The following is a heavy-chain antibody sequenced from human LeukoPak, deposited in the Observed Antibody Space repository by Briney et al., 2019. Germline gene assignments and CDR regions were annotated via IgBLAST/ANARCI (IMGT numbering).Heavy chain of an antibody. V-gene: IGHV1-8*02. Sequence: ASVKVSCKASGGTFSSHAISWVRQAPGQGLEWMGGIIPNSGNTGYAQKFQGRVTMTRNTSISTAYMELSSLRSEDTAVYYCARGAPYYYGSGSAFRFDYWGQGTLVTVSS. D-gene: IGHD3-10*01. CDR2: IIPNSGNT. CDR3: ARGAPYYYGSGSAFRFDY. J-gene: IGHJ4*02. CDR1: GGTFSSHA.